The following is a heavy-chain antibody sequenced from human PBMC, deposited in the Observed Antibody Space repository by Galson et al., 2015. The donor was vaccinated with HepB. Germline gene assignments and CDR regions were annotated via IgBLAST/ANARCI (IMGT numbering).Heavy chain of an antibody. J-gene: IGHJ6*02. D-gene: IGHD3-9*01. CDR2: VSSNGGST. CDR1: GFTFSSYA. V-gene: IGHV3-64D*06. CDR3: VKNVAYILTAYYPQGHFCYYGMDV. Sequence: SLRLSCAASGFTFSSYAMHWVRQAPGKGLEYVSAVSSNGGSTYYADSVKGRFTISRDNSKNTLYLQMSSLRAEDTAVYYCVKNVAYILTAYYPQGHFCYYGMDVWGQGTTVTVSS.